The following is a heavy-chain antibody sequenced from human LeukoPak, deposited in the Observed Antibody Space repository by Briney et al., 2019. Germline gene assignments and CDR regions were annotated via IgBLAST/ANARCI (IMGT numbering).Heavy chain of an antibody. Sequence: GGSLRLSCAASGFTFSSYAMSWVRQAPGKGLEWVSSISGNGGSTYYADSVKGRFPISRDNSKNKLYLQMNSLRAEDTAVYYCAQGGGYDFWSGYRYFDYWGQGTVVTVSS. D-gene: IGHD3-3*01. CDR3: AQGGGYDFWSGYRYFDY. V-gene: IGHV3-23*01. CDR2: ISGNGGST. CDR1: GFTFSSYA. J-gene: IGHJ4*02.